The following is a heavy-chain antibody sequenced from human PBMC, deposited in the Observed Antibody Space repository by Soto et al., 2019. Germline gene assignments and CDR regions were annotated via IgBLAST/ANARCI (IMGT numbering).Heavy chain of an antibody. J-gene: IGHJ4*02. V-gene: IGHV4-30-2*01. CDR2: IYHSGST. CDR3: ARDLRIAVAGTVSGPIDY. CDR1: GGSISSGGYS. D-gene: IGHD6-19*01. Sequence: LSLTCAVSGGSISSGGYSWSWIRQPPGKGLEWIGYIYHSGSTYYNPSLKGRFTISRDNSKNTLYLQMNSLRAEDTAVYYCARDLRIAVAGTVSGPIDYWGQGTLVTVSS.